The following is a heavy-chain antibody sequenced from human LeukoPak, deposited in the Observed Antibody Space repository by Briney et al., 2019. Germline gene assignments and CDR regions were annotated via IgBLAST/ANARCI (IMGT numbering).Heavy chain of an antibody. Sequence: PSETLSLTCTVSGGSISSYYWSWIRQPPGKGLEWIGYIYYSGSTNYNPSLKSRVTISVDTSKNQFSLKLSSVTAADTAVYYCASQYYYDSSGYYPWIWFDPWGQGTLVTVSS. D-gene: IGHD3-22*01. J-gene: IGHJ5*02. CDR3: ASQYYYDSSGYYPWIWFDP. CDR2: IYYSGST. V-gene: IGHV4-59*12. CDR1: GGSISSYY.